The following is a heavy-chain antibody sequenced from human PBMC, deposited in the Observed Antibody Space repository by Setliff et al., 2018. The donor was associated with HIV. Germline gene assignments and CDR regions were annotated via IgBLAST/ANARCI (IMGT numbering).Heavy chain of an antibody. J-gene: IGHJ4*02. D-gene: IGHD1-20*01. V-gene: IGHV1-18*01. CDR3: ARVPLSYNWNLHYFDY. CDR2: ISAYNGNT. Sequence: VASVKVSCKASGYTFTSYGISWVRQAPGQGLEWMGWISAYNGNTNYAQKLQGRVTMTTDASTSTAYMELRSLRSDDTAVYYCARVPLSYNWNLHYFDYWGQGTLVTVSS. CDR1: GYTFTSYG.